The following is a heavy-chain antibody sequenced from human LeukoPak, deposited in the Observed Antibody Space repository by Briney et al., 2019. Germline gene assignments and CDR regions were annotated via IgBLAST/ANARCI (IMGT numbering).Heavy chain of an antibody. Sequence: GRSLRLSCAASGFTFSSYGMHWVRQAPGKGLEWVAVISYDGSNKYYADSVKGRFTISRDNSKNTLYLQMNSLRAEDTAVYYCAKGGSSSWYWNWFDPWGQGTLVTVSS. D-gene: IGHD6-13*01. V-gene: IGHV3-30*18. J-gene: IGHJ5*02. CDR1: GFTFSSYG. CDR2: ISYDGSNK. CDR3: AKGGSSSWYWNWFDP.